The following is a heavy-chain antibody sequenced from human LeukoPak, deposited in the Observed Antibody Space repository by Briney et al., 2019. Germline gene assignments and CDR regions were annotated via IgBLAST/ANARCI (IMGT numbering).Heavy chain of an antibody. D-gene: IGHD3-3*01. CDR2: ISPGDSDT. CDR1: GYSFTSYW. CDR3: SRGFGVVIIPFDY. J-gene: IGHJ4*02. V-gene: IGHV5-51*01. Sequence: GESLKISCKGSGYSFTSYWIGWVRQMPGKGLEWMGIISPGDSDTRYSPSFQGQVTISADKSISTAYLQWSSLKASDTAMHYWSRGFGVVIIPFDYWGQGTLVTVSS.